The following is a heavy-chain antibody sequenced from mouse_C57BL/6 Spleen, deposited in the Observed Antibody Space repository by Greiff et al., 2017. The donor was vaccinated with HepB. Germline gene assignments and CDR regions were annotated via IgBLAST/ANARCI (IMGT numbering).Heavy chain of an antibody. J-gene: IGHJ3*01. CDR1: GYTFTDYE. CDR3: TRSEGLRFFY. V-gene: IGHV1-15*01. CDR2: IDPETGGT. D-gene: IGHD2-4*01. Sequence: QVQLQQSGAELVRPGASVTLSCKASGYTFTDYEMHWVKQTPVHGLEWIGAIDPETGGTAYNQKFKGKAILTADKSSSTAYMELRSLTSEDSAVYYCTRSEGLRFFYWGQGTLVTVSA.